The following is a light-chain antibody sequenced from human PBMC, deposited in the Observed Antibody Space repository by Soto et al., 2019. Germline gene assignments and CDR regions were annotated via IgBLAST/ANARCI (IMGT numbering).Light chain of an antibody. CDR1: QSVSSN. CDR2: GAS. Sequence: EIVMTQSPGTLSVSPGERATLSCRASQSVSSNLAWYQQKPGQAPRLLIYGASTRATGIPARFSGSRSGTEFTLTISSLQSEDFAVYYCQQYSKWPPYTFGQGSKLEIK. CDR3: QQYSKWPPYT. J-gene: IGKJ2*01. V-gene: IGKV3-15*01.